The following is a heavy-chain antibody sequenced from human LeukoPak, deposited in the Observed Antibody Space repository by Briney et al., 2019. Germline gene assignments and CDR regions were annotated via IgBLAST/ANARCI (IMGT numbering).Heavy chain of an antibody. CDR1: GFRFSDYG. Sequence: HPGGSLRLSCAASGFRFSDYGMHWVRQSAGKGLEWVAFMQYDGIDRFYGDSVKGRFTISRDNAENSLYLQMNSLRAEDTAVYYCASGLVRTSSGWYFDYWGQGTLVTVSS. CDR2: MQYDGIDR. J-gene: IGHJ4*02. D-gene: IGHD6-19*01. V-gene: IGHV3-30*02. CDR3: ASGLVRTSSGWYFDY.